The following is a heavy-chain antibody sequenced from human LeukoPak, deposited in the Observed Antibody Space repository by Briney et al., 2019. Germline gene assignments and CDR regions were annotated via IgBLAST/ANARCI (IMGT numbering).Heavy chain of an antibody. CDR3: ARRKRTVTSNWFDP. CDR2: IHYSGST. Sequence: SETLSLTCTVSGGSISSYYWSWIRQPPGKGLEWIGYIHYSGSTNYNPSLKSRVTISVDTSKNQFSLKLSSVTAADTAVYYCARRKRTVTSNWFDPWGQGTLVTVSS. J-gene: IGHJ5*02. V-gene: IGHV4-59*01. D-gene: IGHD4-17*01. CDR1: GGSISSYY.